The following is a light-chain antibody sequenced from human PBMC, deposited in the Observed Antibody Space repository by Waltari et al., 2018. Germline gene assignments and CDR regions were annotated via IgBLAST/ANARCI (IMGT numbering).Light chain of an antibody. CDR3: QQLNTYPYT. J-gene: IGKJ2*01. Sequence: IQLTQSLPSLSASIGDRVTITCRASHGISSFLAWYQQKPGKAPELLIYAPSTLESGVPARFSGSGSGTELTLTISSLQPEEFATYYCQQLNTYPYTFGQGTKLEIK. CDR2: APS. CDR1: HGISSF. V-gene: IGKV1-9*01.